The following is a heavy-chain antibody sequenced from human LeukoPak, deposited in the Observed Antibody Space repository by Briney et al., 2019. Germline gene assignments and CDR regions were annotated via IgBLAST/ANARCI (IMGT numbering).Heavy chain of an antibody. Sequence: SETLSLTCTVSGGSTSSSSYYWGWIRQPPGKGLEWIGTIYYSGSTYYNPSLKSRVTISVDTSKNQFSLKLSSVTAADTAVYYCARHVLGYCSSTSCSSGNFDYWGQGTLVTVSS. V-gene: IGHV4-39*01. CDR3: ARHVLGYCSSTSCSSGNFDY. J-gene: IGHJ4*02. CDR1: GGSTSSSSYY. CDR2: IYYSGST. D-gene: IGHD2-2*01.